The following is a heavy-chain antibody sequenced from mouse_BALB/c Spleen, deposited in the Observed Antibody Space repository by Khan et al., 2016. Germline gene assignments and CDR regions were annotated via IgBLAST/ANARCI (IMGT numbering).Heavy chain of an antibody. CDR1: GFTFSGFG. Sequence: EVELVESGGGLVQPGGSRKLSCAASGFTFSGFGMHWVRQAPEKGLEWVAYISSGSSTIYYADTVKGRFTISREHPKNTLFLQMTSLRSDDTAMYYCARSGGNYWFAYWGQGTLVTVSA. J-gene: IGHJ3*01. D-gene: IGHD2-1*01. V-gene: IGHV5-17*02. CDR3: ARSGGNYWFAY. CDR2: ISSGSSTI.